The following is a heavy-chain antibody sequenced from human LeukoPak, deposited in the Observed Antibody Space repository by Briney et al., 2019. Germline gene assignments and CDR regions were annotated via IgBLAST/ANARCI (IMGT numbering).Heavy chain of an antibody. CDR1: GYTLTELS. Sequence: ASVKVSCKVSGYTLTELSMHWVRQAPGKGLEWMGGFDPEDGETIYAQKFQGRVTMTEDTSTGTAYMELSSLRSEDTAVYYCATGGYDSSGLYFDYWGQGTLVTVSS. D-gene: IGHD3-22*01. J-gene: IGHJ4*02. CDR2: FDPEDGET. CDR3: ATGGYDSSGLYFDY. V-gene: IGHV1-24*01.